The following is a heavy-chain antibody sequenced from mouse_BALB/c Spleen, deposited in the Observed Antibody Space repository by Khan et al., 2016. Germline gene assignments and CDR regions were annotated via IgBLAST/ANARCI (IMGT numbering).Heavy chain of an antibody. CDR3: ARLYYYGSSDY. Sequence: EVQLQESGGGLVQPGGSLKLSCAASGFDFSRYWMRWVRQAPGKGLEWIGEINPDSSTINYTPSLKDQFIISRDNANNTLYLQMSKVRSEDTALYYCARLYYYGSSDYWGQGTTLTVSS. D-gene: IGHD1-1*01. CDR1: GFDFSRYW. V-gene: IGHV4-1*02. CDR2: INPDSSTI. J-gene: IGHJ2*01.